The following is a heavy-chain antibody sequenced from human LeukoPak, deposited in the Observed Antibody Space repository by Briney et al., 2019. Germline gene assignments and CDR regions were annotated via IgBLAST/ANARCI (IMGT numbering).Heavy chain of an antibody. CDR2: MNPNSGNT. V-gene: IGHV1-8*01. J-gene: IGHJ4*02. CDR1: GYTFTSYD. Sequence: ASVKVSCKASGYTFTSYDINWVRQATGQGLEWMGWMNPNSGNTGYAQKFQGRVTMTRNTSISTAYMELSSLRSEDTAVYYCARGVHYYDSSGYKILFDYWGQGTLVTVSS. D-gene: IGHD3-22*01. CDR3: ARGVHYYDSSGYKILFDY.